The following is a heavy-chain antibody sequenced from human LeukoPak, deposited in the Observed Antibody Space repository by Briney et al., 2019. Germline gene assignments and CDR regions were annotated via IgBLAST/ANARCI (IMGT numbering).Heavy chain of an antibody. CDR3: ARTRSGWFDH. CDR1: GGSITSDY. J-gene: IGHJ5*02. D-gene: IGHD3-16*02. CDR2: IYYSGNT. Sequence: SETLSLTCTVSGGSITSDYWSWIRQPPGKGLEWIGYIYYSGNTNYNPSLKSRVTISVDTSKNQFSLKLSSVTAADTAVYYCARTRSGWFDHWGQGTLVTVSS. V-gene: IGHV4-59*12.